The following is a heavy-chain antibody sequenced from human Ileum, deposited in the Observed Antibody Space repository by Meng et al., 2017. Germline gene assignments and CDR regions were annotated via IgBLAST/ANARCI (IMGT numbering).Heavy chain of an antibody. CDR1: GFTFSDSA. CDR3: ARPSYGDYGVS. Sequence: EVQLVESGGGLVLPGGSLKLPCAASGFTFSDSAIYWVRQTSGKGLEWVGRIRSKANSYTTGYIASVKGRFTISRDNSKNTAYLQMNSLKIEDTAVYYCARPSYGDYGVSWGQGTLVTVSS. CDR2: IRSKANSYTT. D-gene: IGHD4-17*01. V-gene: IGHV3-73*01. J-gene: IGHJ5*02.